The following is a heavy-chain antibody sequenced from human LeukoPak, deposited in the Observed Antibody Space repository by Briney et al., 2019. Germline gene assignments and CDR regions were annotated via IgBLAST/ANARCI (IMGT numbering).Heavy chain of an antibody. V-gene: IGHV3-7*01. CDR3: ARDAAYDFRNPYRYFQH. J-gene: IGHJ1*01. CDR1: GFTFSSYW. Sequence: GGSLRLSCAASGFTFSSYWMSWVRQAPGKGLDWVGNIKQDGSETYYADSLKGRFTIPRDNAKSALYLQMNSLRAEDTAVYYCARDAAYDFRNPYRYFQHWGQGTLVTVSS. CDR2: IKQDGSET. D-gene: IGHD3-3*01.